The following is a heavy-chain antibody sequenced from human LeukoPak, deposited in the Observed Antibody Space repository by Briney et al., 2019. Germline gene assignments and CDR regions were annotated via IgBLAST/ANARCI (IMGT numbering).Heavy chain of an antibody. D-gene: IGHD6-19*01. CDR2: INHSGST. CDR3: ARGPVSYSSGHAFDI. Sequence: GSLRLSCAASGFTFSNYGMYWIRQPPGKGLEWIGEINHSGSTNYNPSLKSRVTISVDTSKNQFSLKLSSVTAADTAVYYCARGPVSYSSGHAFDIWGQGTMVTVSS. CDR1: GFTFSNYG. V-gene: IGHV4-34*01. J-gene: IGHJ3*02.